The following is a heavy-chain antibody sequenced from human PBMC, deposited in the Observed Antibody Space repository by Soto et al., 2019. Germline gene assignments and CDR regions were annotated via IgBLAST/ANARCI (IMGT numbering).Heavy chain of an antibody. Sequence: QVHLVQSGAEVKKPGASVKVSCKGSGYTFTSYGIHWVRQAPGKGLEWMGWISAHNGNTDYTQKLQGRVTVTRDTSTSTAYMELRSLRSDDTAVYYCARGRYGDYWGQGALVTVSS. J-gene: IGHJ4*02. CDR3: ARGRYGDY. CDR1: GYTFTSYG. D-gene: IGHD1-1*01. V-gene: IGHV1-18*01. CDR2: ISAHNGNT.